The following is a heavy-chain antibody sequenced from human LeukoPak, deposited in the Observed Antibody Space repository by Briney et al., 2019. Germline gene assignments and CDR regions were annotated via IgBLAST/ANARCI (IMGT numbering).Heavy chain of an antibody. V-gene: IGHV1-2*02. J-gene: IGHJ4*02. CDR2: INPNSGGT. CDR1: GYTFSGYY. CDR3: ARNGAWGSYRLHDF. Sequence: ASVTVSCKASGYTFSGYYIHWVRQAPGQGIEWMGWINPNSGGTNYAQTFQGRVTMTRDTSISTAYMELTNLISDDTAVYYCARNGAWGSYRLHDFWGQGTLVTVSS. D-gene: IGHD3-16*02.